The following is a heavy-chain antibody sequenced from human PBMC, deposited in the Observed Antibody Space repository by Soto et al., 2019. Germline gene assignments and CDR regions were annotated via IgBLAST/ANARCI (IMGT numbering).Heavy chain of an antibody. J-gene: IGHJ4*02. D-gene: IGHD3-3*01. CDR3: ARAQGVVIIPLDY. V-gene: IGHV3-30-3*01. CDR1: GFTFSSYA. CDR2: ISYDGGNK. Sequence: CAASGFTFSSYAMHWVRQAPGKGLEWVAVISYDGGNKYYADSVKGRFTISRDNSKNTLYLQMNSLRAEDTAVYYCARAQGVVIIPLDYWGQGTLVTVSS.